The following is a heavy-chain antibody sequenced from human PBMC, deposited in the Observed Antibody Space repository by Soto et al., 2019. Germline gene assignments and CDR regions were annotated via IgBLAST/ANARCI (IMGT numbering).Heavy chain of an antibody. CDR1: GYTFTSYG. J-gene: IGHJ4*02. Sequence: QVQLVQSGAEVKKPGASVKVSCKASGYTFTSYGISWVRQAPGQGLEWMGWISAYNGNTNYAQKLQGRVTMTTDTSTSTAYMELRSLRSDDTAVYYYARQQVDRGSYLLVDYWGQGTLVTVSS. CDR2: ISAYNGNT. D-gene: IGHD3-16*02. CDR3: ARQQVDRGSYLLVDY. V-gene: IGHV1-18*01.